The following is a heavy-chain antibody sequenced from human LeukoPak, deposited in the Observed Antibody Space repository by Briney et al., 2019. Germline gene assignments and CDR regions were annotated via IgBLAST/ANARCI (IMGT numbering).Heavy chain of an antibody. Sequence: GSSVKVSCKASGGTFSSYAISWVRQAPGQGLEWMGRIIPILGIANYAQKFQGRVTITADKSTSTACMELSSLRSEDTAVYYCARSPAAAASYYFDYWGQGTLVTVSS. V-gene: IGHV1-69*04. J-gene: IGHJ4*02. D-gene: IGHD6-13*01. CDR3: ARSPAAAASYYFDY. CDR2: IIPILGIA. CDR1: GGTFSSYA.